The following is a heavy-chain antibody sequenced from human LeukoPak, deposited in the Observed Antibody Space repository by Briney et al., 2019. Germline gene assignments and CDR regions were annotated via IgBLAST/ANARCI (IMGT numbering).Heavy chain of an antibody. D-gene: IGHD5-18*01. V-gene: IGHV4-34*01. J-gene: IGHJ6*02. CDR1: GGSFSGYY. CDR3: ARPDTAMDHYYYGMDV. Sequence: SETLSLTCAVYGGSFSGYYWSWIRQPPGKGLEWIGEINHSGSTNYNPSLKSRVTISVDTPKNQFSLKLSSVTAADTAVYYCARPDTAMDHYYYGMDVWGQGTTVTVSS. CDR2: INHSGST.